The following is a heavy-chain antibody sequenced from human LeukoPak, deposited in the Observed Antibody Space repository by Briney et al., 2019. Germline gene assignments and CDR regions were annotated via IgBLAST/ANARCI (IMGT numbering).Heavy chain of an antibody. CDR2: INHSGST. D-gene: IGHD6-6*01. J-gene: IGHJ4*02. V-gene: IGHV4-34*01. CDR3: ARAPRGAARRGFDY. Sequence: PSETLSLTCAVYGGSFSGYYWSWIRQPPGKGLEWIGEINHSGSTNYNPSLKSRVTISVDTSKNQFSLKLSSVTAADTAVYYCARAPRGAARRGFDYWGQGTLVTVSS. CDR1: GGSFSGYY.